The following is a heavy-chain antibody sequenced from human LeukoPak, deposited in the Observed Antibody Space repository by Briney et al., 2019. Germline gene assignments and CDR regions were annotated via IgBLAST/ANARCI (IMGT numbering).Heavy chain of an antibody. J-gene: IGHJ6*02. CDR1: GFTFSSYA. CDR2: ISYDGSNK. D-gene: IGHD4-23*01. V-gene: IGHV3-30*04. CDR3: ASQRGLITPYNTNRRSPYGMDV. Sequence: QPGRSLRLSCAASGFTFSSYAMYWVRQAPGKGLEWVAVISYDGSNKYYADSVKGRFTISRDNSKNTLYLQMNSLRAEDTAVYYCASQRGLITPYNTNRRSPYGMDVWGQGTTVTVSS.